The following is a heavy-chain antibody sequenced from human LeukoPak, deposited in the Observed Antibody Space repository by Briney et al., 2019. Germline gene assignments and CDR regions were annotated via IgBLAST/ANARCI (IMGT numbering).Heavy chain of an antibody. Sequence: GGSLRLSCAASGFTFSSNAMSWVRQAQGQGLEWVSAISGSGGGTYYADSVQGRFTISTDNSKNTQYLQMNSLRAEDTAVYYCAKSFGRFSSSWDKRRVDYWGQGTLVTVSS. D-gene: IGHD6-13*01. CDR1: GFTFSSNA. J-gene: IGHJ4*02. CDR3: AKSFGRFSSSWDKRRVDY. CDR2: ISGSGGGT. V-gene: IGHV3-23*01.